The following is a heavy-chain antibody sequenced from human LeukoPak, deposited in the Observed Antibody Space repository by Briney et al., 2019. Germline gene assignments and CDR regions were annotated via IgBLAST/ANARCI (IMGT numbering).Heavy chain of an antibody. V-gene: IGHV3-33*01. D-gene: IGHD3-10*01. CDR1: GFTFSSYG. J-gene: IGHJ4*02. CDR3: ARDQWYYYGSGSLNY. CDR2: IWYDGSNK. Sequence: GGSLRLSCAASGFTFSSYGMHWVRQAPGKGLEWVAVIWYDGSNKYYADSVRGRFTISRDNSKNTLYLQMNSLRAEDTAVYYCARDQWYYYGSGSLNYWGQGTLVTVSS.